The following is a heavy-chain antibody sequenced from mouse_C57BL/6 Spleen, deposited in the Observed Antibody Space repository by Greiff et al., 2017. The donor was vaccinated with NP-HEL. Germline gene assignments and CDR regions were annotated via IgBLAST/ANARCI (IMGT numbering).Heavy chain of an antibody. V-gene: IGHV1-61*01. CDR3: ARGYWYFDV. Sequence: VQLQQPGAELVRPGSSVKLSCKASGYTFTSYWMAWVKQRPGQGLEWIGNIYPSDSETHYNQKFKDKATLTVDKSSSTAYMQLSSLTSEDSAVYYCARGYWYFDVWGTGTTVTVSS. CDR1: GYTFTSYW. CDR2: IYPSDSET. J-gene: IGHJ1*03.